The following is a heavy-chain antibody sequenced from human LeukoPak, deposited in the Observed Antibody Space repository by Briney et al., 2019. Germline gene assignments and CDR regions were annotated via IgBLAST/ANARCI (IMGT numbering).Heavy chain of an antibody. Sequence: GGSLRLSCAASGFCFSGYSMNWVRQAPGNGLEWVSYITSSVSARYYADSVKGRFTISRDYAKNSLHLQMNSLIDEDMAVYYCPRAYSGYVLFDYWGQGTLVTVSS. V-gene: IGHV3-48*02. J-gene: IGHJ4*02. CDR2: ITSSVSAR. D-gene: IGHD5-12*01. CDR1: GFCFSGYS. CDR3: PRAYSGYVLFDY.